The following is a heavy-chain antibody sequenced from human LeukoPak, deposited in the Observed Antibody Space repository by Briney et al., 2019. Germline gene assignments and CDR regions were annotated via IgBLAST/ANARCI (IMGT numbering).Heavy chain of an antibody. CDR3: ASLDDYGGNSGGY. CDR1: GGSISSSSYS. J-gene: IGHJ4*02. CDR2: IYHSGST. D-gene: IGHD4-23*01. V-gene: IGHV4-30-2*01. Sequence: SETLSLTCTVSGGSISSSSYSWSWIRQPPGKGLEWIGYIYHSGSTYYNPSLKSRVTISVDRSKNQFSLKLSSVTAADTAVYYCASLDDYGGNSGGYWGQGTLVTVSS.